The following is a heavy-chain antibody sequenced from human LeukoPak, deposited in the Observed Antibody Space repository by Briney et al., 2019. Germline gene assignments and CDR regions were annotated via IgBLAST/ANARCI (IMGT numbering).Heavy chain of an antibody. CDR3: ARDQRRDYDSAFDY. CDR2: ISYDGSNK. J-gene: IGHJ4*02. D-gene: IGHD5-12*01. CDR1: GFTFSSYG. V-gene: IGHV3-30*03. Sequence: GRSLRLSCAASGFTFSSYGMHWVRQAPGKGLEWVAVISYDGSNKYYADSVKGRFTISGDNSKNTLYLQMNSLRAEDTAGYYCARDQRRDYDSAFDYWGQGTLVTVSS.